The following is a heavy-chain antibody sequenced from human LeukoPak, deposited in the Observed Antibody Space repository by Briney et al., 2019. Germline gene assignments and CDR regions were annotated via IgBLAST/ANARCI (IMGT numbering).Heavy chain of an antibody. V-gene: IGHV1-2*02. J-gene: IGHJ4*02. CDR3: ARVLARYGNLDY. CDR1: GYTFTDYY. D-gene: IGHD1-14*01. Sequence: GASVKVSCTASGYTFTDYYIHWVRQAPGQGLEWMGWINPNSGGTNYTQKFQGRVTMTRDTSISTAYLELNRLTSDDTAVYYCARVLARYGNLDYWGQGILVTVSS. CDR2: INPNSGGT.